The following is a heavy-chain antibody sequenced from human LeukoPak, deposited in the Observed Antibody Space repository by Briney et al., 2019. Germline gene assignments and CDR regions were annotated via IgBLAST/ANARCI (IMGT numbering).Heavy chain of an antibody. CDR3: ASENITIFGVVTLGNFDY. J-gene: IGHJ4*02. CDR1: GYTFTGYY. D-gene: IGHD3-3*01. CDR2: INPNSGGT. Sequence: ASVNVSCKASGYTFTGYYMHWVRQAPGQGLEWMGWINPNSGGTNYAQKFQGRVTMTRDTSISTAYMGLSRLRSDDTAVYYCASENITIFGVVTLGNFDYWGQGTLVTVSS. V-gene: IGHV1-2*02.